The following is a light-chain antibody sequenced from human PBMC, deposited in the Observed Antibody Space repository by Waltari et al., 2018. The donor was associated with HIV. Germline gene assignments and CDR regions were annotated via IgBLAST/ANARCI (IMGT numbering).Light chain of an antibody. V-gene: IGKV3-15*01. Sequence: EIVMTQSPATLFMSPGERATFFCRASQSVCSNLAWYQQKFGQAPRLLIYDASTRATGIPARFSGSGSGTEFTLTISSRQSEDFAVYYCQQYNNWPPGYTFGQGTKLEIK. CDR2: DAS. J-gene: IGKJ2*01. CDR1: QSVCSN. CDR3: QQYNNWPPGYT.